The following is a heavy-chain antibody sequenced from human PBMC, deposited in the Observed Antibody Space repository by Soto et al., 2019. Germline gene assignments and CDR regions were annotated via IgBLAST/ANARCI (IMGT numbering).Heavy chain of an antibody. CDR3: ARGRGYSYGLDP. Sequence: SETLSLTCAVYGGSFSGYYWSWIRQPPGEGLEWIGFISYSGTTSYSPSLKSRVAISLDTSKNQFSLSLSSVTAADTAVYYCARGRGYSYGLDPWGQGTLVTVSA. V-gene: IGHV4-30-4*01. CDR2: ISYSGTT. CDR1: GGSFSGYY. D-gene: IGHD5-18*01. J-gene: IGHJ5*02.